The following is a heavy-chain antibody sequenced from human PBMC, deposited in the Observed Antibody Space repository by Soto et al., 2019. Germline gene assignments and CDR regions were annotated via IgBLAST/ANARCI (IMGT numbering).Heavy chain of an antibody. D-gene: IGHD4-17*01. V-gene: IGHV3-74*01. CDR2: INSDGSST. Sequence: GGSLRLSCAASGFTFSSYWMHWVRQAPGKGLVWVSRINSDGSSTSYADSVKGRLTISRDNAKNTLYLQMNSLRAEDTAVYYCARAYGDYVVYFDYWGQGTLVTVSS. CDR3: ARAYGDYVVYFDY. J-gene: IGHJ4*02. CDR1: GFTFSSYW.